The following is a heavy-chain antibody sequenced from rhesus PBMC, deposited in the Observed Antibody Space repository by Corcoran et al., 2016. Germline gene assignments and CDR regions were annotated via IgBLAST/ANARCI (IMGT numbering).Heavy chain of an antibody. J-gene: IGHJ2*01. V-gene: IGHV3S16*01. D-gene: IGHD5-42*01. CDR1: GFTFSDYY. CDR3: TRGGYSWYFDL. CDR2: ISSASSYI. Sequence: EVQLVESGGGLVQPGGSLRLSCAASGFTFSDYYMSWVLQAPGKGLEGVSSISSASSYIYYAEAVKCRFTISRDNAKNSLSLQMNSLKTEDTAVYYCTRGGYSWYFDLWGPGTPITISS.